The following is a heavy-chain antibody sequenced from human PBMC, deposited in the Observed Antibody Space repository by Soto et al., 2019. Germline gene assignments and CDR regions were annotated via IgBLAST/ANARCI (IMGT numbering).Heavy chain of an antibody. CDR3: ARSGIRFLEWSYYMDV. D-gene: IGHD3-3*01. V-gene: IGHV3-13*01. CDR1: GFTFSSYD. CDR2: IGTAGDT. J-gene: IGHJ6*03. Sequence: GRSLRLSCAASGFTFSSYDMHWVRQATGKGLEWVSAIGTAGDTYYPGSVKGRFTISRENAKNSLYLQMNSLRAGDTAVYYCARSGIRFLEWSYYMDVWGKGTTVTVSS.